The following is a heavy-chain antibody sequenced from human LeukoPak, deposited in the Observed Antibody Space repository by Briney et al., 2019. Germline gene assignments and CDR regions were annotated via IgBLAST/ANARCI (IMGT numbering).Heavy chain of an antibody. CDR2: IYYSGST. Sequence: SQTLSLTCTVYGGSLSSYYWSWIRQLPGKGLEWNGYIYYSGSTNYNPSLKSRVTISVDTSKNQFSLKLSSVTAADTAVYYCARQEGKYYDILTGYSPGGWFDPWGQGTLVTVSS. CDR1: GGSLSSYY. V-gene: IGHV4-59*08. CDR3: ARQEGKYYDILTGYSPGGWFDP. J-gene: IGHJ5*02. D-gene: IGHD3-9*01.